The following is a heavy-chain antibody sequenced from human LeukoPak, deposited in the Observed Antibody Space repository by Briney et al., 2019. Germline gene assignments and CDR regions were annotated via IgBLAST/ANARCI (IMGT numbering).Heavy chain of an antibody. CDR2: ISYDGSNK. CDR3: AREGSGSYMVWYYYGMDV. Sequence: GGSLRLSCAAPGFTFSSYAMHWVRQAPGKGLEWVAVISYDGSNKYYADSVKGRFTISRDNSKNTLYLQMNSLRAEDTAVYYCAREGSGSYMVWYYYGMDVWGQGTTVTVSS. J-gene: IGHJ6*02. CDR1: GFTFSSYA. V-gene: IGHV3-30-3*01. D-gene: IGHD1-26*01.